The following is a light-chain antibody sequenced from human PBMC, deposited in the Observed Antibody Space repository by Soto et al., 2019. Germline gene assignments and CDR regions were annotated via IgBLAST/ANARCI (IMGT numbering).Light chain of an antibody. CDR3: QQYDDYSFT. CDR2: KVS. Sequence: DIQMTQSPSILSASVGDRVTITCRASQTLSSGVAWYQQKPGKVPKLLIYKVSTLESGVPSRFSGSGSGTKVTLTISSLHADDFAIYFCQQYDDYSFTFGQGTKLEIK. J-gene: IGKJ2*01. V-gene: IGKV1-5*03. CDR1: QTLSSG.